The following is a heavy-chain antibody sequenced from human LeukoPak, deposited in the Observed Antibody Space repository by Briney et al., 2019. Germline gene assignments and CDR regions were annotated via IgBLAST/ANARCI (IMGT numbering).Heavy chain of an antibody. CDR3: ARGDCSSTSCSPGY. J-gene: IGHJ4*02. D-gene: IGHD2-2*01. V-gene: IGHV3-23*01. CDR1: GFTFSSYA. CDR2: ISNSGGST. Sequence: GGSLRLSCAASGFTFSSYAMTWVRQAPGKGLEWVSTISNSGGSTYYADSVKGRFTISRDFSKNTLYLQMNSLRAEDTAVYYCARGDCSSTSCSPGYWGQGTLVTVSS.